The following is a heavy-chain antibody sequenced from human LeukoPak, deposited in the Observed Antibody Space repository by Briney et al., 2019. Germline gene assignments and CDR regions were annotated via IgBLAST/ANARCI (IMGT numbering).Heavy chain of an antibody. CDR2: IYSGGST. J-gene: IGHJ2*01. CDR3: ARDKRFLHWYFDL. V-gene: IGHV3-66*01. CDR1: EFSVGSNY. Sequence: RGSLRLSCAASEFSVGSNYMTWVRQAPGKGLEWVSLIYSGGSTYYADSVKGRFTISRDNSKNSLDLQMNSLRAEDTAVYYCARDKRFLHWYFDLWGRGTLVTVSS. D-gene: IGHD3-3*01.